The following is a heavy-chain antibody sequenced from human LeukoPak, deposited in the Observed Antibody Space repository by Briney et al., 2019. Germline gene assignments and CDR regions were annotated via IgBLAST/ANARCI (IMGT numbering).Heavy chain of an antibody. Sequence: PGGSLRLSCAASGFTFSSYAMSWVRQAPGKGLEWVSVIYSGGSTYYADSVKGRFTISRDNSKNTLYLQMNSLRAEDTAVYYCATIGYCSSTSCDYWGQGTLVTVSS. V-gene: IGHV3-53*01. D-gene: IGHD2-2*01. CDR3: ATIGYCSSTSCDY. J-gene: IGHJ4*02. CDR2: IYSGGST. CDR1: GFTFSSYA.